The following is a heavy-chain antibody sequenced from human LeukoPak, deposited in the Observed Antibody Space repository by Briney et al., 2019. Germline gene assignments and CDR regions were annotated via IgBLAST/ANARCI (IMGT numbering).Heavy chain of an antibody. Sequence: SQTLSLTCAVSGGSISSGGYSWSWIRQPPGKGLEWIEYIYHSGSTYYNPSLKIRFTISVDRTKNHFTLKLIPATSAATAVCACARDNHVDYEGAFDYWGQGTLVTVSS. J-gene: IGHJ4*02. V-gene: IGHV4-30-2*01. CDR3: ARDNHVDYEGAFDY. D-gene: IGHD4-17*01. CDR2: IYHSGST. CDR1: GGSISSGGYS.